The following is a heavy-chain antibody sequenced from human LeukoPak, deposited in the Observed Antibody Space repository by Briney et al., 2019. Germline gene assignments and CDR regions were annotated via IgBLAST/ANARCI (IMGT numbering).Heavy chain of an antibody. CDR3: ARHDAWELLYYFDY. D-gene: IGHD1-26*01. V-gene: IGHV4-34*01. CDR2: INHSGST. J-gene: IGHJ4*02. Sequence: SETLSLTCAVYGGSFSGYYWSWIRQPPGKGLEWIGEINHSGSTNYNPSLKSRVTISVDTSKNQFSLKLSSETAADTAVYYCARHDAWELLYYFDYWGQGTLVTVSS. CDR1: GGSFSGYY.